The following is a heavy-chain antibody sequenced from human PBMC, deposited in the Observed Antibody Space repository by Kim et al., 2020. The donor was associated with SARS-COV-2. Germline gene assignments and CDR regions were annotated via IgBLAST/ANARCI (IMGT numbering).Heavy chain of an antibody. CDR2: TYYKSKWYN. J-gene: IGHJ5*02. CDR1: GDSVSSNSAA. CDR3: TRGSGSYYH. D-gene: IGHD1-26*01. V-gene: IGHV6-1*01. Sequence: SQTLSLTCAISGDSVSSNSAAWNWLRQSPSRGLEWLGRTYYKSKWYNDYAVSVKSRITINPDTSKNQFSLQLNSVTPEDTAVYYCTRGSGSYYHWGQGTLDTVSS.